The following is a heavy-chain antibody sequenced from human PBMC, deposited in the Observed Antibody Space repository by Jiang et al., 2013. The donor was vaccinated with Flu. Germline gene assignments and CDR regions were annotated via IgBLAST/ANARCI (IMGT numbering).Heavy chain of an antibody. CDR2: IDWDDDK. J-gene: IGHJ6*02. CDR1: GFSLSTSGMR. D-gene: IGHD4-17*01. V-gene: IGHV2-70*04. CDR3: AHTPGYGDYVGYYYYYGMDV. Sequence: KPTQTLTLTCTFSGFSLSTSGMRVSWIRQPPGKALEWLARIDWDDDKFYSTSLKTRLTISKDTSKNQVVLTMTNMDPVDTATYYCAHTPGYGDYVGYYYYYGMDVWGQGTTVTVSS.